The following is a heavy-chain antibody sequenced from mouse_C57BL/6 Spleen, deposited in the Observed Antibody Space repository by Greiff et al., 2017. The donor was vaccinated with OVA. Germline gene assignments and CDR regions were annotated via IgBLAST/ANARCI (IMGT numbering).Heavy chain of an antibody. D-gene: IGHD2-3*01. CDR2: IRNKANGYTT. J-gene: IGHJ4*01. Sequence: DVQLQESGGGLVQPGGSLSLSCAASGFTFTDYYMSWVRQPPGKALEWLGFIRNKANGYTTEYSASVKGRFTISRDNSQSILYLQMNALRAEDSATYYCARRHDGYYAMDYWGQGTSVTVSS. CDR1: GFTFTDYY. V-gene: IGHV7-3*01. CDR3: ARRHDGYYAMDY.